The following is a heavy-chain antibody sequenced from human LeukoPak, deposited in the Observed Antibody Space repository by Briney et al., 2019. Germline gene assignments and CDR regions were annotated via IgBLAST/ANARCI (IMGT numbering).Heavy chain of an antibody. Sequence: PGGSLRLSCAASGFTFSSYWMHWVRQAPGKGLVWVSRINSDGSSTSYADSVKGRFTIPRDNAKNTLYLQMNSLRAEDTAVYYCARGGKAAAAHFWGQGTLVTVSS. V-gene: IGHV3-74*01. D-gene: IGHD6-13*01. CDR3: ARGGKAAAAHF. CDR1: GFTFSSYW. CDR2: INSDGSST. J-gene: IGHJ4*02.